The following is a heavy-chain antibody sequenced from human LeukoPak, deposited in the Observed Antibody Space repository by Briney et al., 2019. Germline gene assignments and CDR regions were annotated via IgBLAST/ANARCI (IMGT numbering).Heavy chain of an antibody. Sequence: SETLSLTCTVSGGSISSYYWSWIQQPAGKGLEWIRRIYTSGSTNYNPSLKSRVTMSVDTSKNQFSLKLSSVTAADTAVYYCARSGYSYGSDYWGQGTLVTVSS. CDR1: GGSISSYY. D-gene: IGHD5-18*01. CDR3: ARSGYSYGSDY. CDR2: IYTSGST. J-gene: IGHJ4*02. V-gene: IGHV4-4*07.